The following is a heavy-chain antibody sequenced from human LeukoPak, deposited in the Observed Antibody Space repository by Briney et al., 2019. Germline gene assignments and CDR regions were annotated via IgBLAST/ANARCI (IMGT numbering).Heavy chain of an antibody. CDR2: INTGNGNT. D-gene: IGHD5-18*01. CDR1: GYTFTNYA. CDR3: AREELWGAFDI. J-gene: IGHJ3*02. Sequence: ASVKVSCKASGYTFTNYAMHWVRQAPGQRLEWMGWINTGNGNTKYSQEFQGRVTITRDMSTSTVYMELSSLGSEDTAVYYCAREELWGAFDIWGQGTMVTVSS. V-gene: IGHV1-3*03.